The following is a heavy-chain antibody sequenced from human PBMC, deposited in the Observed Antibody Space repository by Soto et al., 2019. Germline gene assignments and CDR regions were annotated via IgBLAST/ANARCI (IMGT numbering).Heavy chain of an antibody. V-gene: IGHV1-69*01. J-gene: IGHJ3*02. CDR3: ASPTGRVHTATIAFDI. Sequence: QVQLVQSGAEVKKPGSSVKVSCKASGGTFSSYAISWVRQAPGQGLEWMGGIIPIFGTANYAQKFQGRVTITADESTSTAYMELSSLRSEDTAVYYCASPTGRVHTATIAFDIWGQGTMVTVSS. D-gene: IGHD5-18*01. CDR1: GGTFSSYA. CDR2: IIPIFGTA.